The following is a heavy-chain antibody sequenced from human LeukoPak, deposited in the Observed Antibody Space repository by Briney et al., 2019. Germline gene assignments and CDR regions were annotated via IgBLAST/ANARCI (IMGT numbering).Heavy chain of an antibody. CDR2: IYYSGST. D-gene: IGHD6-6*01. J-gene: IGHJ4*02. V-gene: IGHV4-39*07. CDR3: ARDIAARPIID. CDR1: GGSISSSSYY. Sequence: SETLSPTCAVPGGSISSSSYYWGWIRQPPGKGLEWIGSIYYSGSTYYNPSLKSRVIISVDTSKNQFSLKLSSVTAADTAVYYCARDIAARPIIDWGQGTLVTVSS.